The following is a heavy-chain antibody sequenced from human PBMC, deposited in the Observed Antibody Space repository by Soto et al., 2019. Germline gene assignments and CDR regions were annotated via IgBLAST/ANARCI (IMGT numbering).Heavy chain of an antibody. D-gene: IGHD3-22*01. Sequence: SETLSLTCTVSGGSISSYYWSWIRQPPGKGLEWIGYIYYSGSTNYNPSLKSRVTISVDTSKNQFSLKLSSVTAADTAVYYCASYRALYCYDSSGHFDYWGQGTLVTVS. CDR1: GGSISSYY. CDR3: ASYRALYCYDSSGHFDY. J-gene: IGHJ4*02. V-gene: IGHV4-59*01. CDR2: IYYSGST.